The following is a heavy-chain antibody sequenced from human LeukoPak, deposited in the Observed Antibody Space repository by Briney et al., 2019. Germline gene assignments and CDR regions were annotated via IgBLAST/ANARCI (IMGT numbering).Heavy chain of an antibody. Sequence: ASVKVSCKVSGYTFTGYYIHWVRQAPGQGLEWMGWINPHSGGTSYAQNFQGRVTMTRDTSISTAYMDLSRLRSDDTAFYYCARDSNYYGSGSYYNSDYWGQGTLVTVSS. D-gene: IGHD3-10*01. CDR3: ARDSNYYGSGSYYNSDY. CDR2: INPHSGGT. J-gene: IGHJ4*02. V-gene: IGHV1-2*02. CDR1: GYTFTGYY.